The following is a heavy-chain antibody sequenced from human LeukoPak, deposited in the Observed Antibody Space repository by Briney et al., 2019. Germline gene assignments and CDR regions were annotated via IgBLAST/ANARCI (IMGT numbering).Heavy chain of an antibody. Sequence: PGGSLRLSCSASGFTFSSYAMHWVRQAPGKGLEYVSATSSNGGSTYYADSVKGRFTISRDNSKNTLYLQMSSLRAEDTAVYYCVKDRAYSSGWLVGGYYFDYWGQGTLVTVSS. D-gene: IGHD6-19*01. J-gene: IGHJ4*02. CDR1: GFTFSSYA. CDR3: VKDRAYSSGWLVGGYYFDY. CDR2: TSSNGGST. V-gene: IGHV3-64D*06.